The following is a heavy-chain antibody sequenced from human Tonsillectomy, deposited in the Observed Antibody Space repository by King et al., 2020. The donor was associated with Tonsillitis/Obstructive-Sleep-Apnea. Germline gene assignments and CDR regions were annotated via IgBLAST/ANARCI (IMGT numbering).Heavy chain of an antibody. CDR1: GFTFSSYW. J-gene: IGHJ4*02. D-gene: IGHD6-19*01. CDR2: IKQDGSET. CDR3: ARVRGSGCLDL. V-gene: IGHV3-7*04. Sequence: VQLVESGGGLVQPGGSLRLSCAASGFTFSSYWMNWVRQAPGKGLEWVANIKQDGSETNYVDSVKGRFTISRDNAKNSRYLQMNSLRAEDTAVYYCARVRGSGCLDLWGQGTLVPVSS.